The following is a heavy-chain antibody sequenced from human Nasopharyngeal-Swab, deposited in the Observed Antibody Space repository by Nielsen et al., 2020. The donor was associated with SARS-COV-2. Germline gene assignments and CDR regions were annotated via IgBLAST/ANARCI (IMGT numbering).Heavy chain of an antibody. V-gene: IGHV4-39*01. CDR2: IYYSGST. CDR3: ATPWELSAY. Sequence: WIRQPPGKGLEWIGSIYYSGSTYYNPSLKSRVTISVDTSKNQFSLKLSSVTAADTAVYYCATPWELSAYWGQGTLVTVS. D-gene: IGHD1-26*01. J-gene: IGHJ4*02.